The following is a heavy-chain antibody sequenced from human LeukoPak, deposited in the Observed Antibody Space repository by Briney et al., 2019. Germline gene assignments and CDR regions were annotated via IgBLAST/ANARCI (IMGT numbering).Heavy chain of an antibody. CDR3: ARQPEGGSYIGAFDI. J-gene: IGHJ3*02. CDR1: GGSMSNIYY. CDR2: IFYSGIT. V-gene: IGHV4-39*01. Sequence: KTSETLSLTCNVSGGSMSNIYYWGWIRQPPGKGLEWIGNIFYSGITYYNPSLRSRVTIAIDTSKSQFSLRLSSVTAADTAVYYCARQPEGGSYIGAFDIWGQGTMVTVSS. D-gene: IGHD1-26*01.